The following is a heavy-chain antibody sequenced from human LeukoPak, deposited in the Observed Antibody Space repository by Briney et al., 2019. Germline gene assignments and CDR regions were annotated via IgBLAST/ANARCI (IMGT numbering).Heavy chain of an antibody. CDR3: AKAYCSGGSCYVRGFDY. D-gene: IGHD2-15*01. CDR1: GFTFSSYA. Sequence: TGRSLRLSCAASGFTFSSYAMSWVRQAPGKGLEWVSTIGAGGGSTYYADSVKGRCTISSDKSTNTLYLIMNSLRAEDTAVYYCAKAYCSGGSCYVRGFDYWGQGTLVTVSS. CDR2: IGAGGGST. V-gene: IGHV3-23*01. J-gene: IGHJ4*02.